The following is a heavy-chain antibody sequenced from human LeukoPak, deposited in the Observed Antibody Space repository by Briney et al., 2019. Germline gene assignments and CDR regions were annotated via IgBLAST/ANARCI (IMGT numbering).Heavy chain of an antibody. V-gene: IGHV3-7*01. J-gene: IGHJ4*02. Sequence: GGSLRLSCAASGFTFSSYWMSWVRQAPGKGLEWVANIKQDGSEEYYVDSVKGRFTISRDNAKNSLYLQMNSLRAEDTAVYYCARDLSYYDSSGYYYSIVYYFDYWGQGTLVTVSS. D-gene: IGHD3-22*01. CDR2: IKQDGSEE. CDR1: GFTFSSYW. CDR3: ARDLSYYDSSGYYYSIVYYFDY.